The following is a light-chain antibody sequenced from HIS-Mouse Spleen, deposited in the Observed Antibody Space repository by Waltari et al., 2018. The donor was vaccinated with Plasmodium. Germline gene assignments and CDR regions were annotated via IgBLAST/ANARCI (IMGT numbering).Light chain of an antibody. Sequence: QSALTQPASVSGSPGQSITISCTGTSSAVGGSNYFPWYQQHPGKAPKLMIYDVSNRPSGVSNRFSGSKSGNTASLTISGLQAEDEADYYCSSYTSSSTRVFGGGTKLTVL. J-gene: IGLJ3*02. V-gene: IGLV2-14*03. CDR1: SSAVGGSNY. CDR2: DVS. CDR3: SSYTSSSTRV.